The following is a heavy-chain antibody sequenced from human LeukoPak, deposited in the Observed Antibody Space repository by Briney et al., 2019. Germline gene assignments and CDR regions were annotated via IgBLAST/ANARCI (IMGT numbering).Heavy chain of an antibody. D-gene: IGHD3-22*01. Sequence: SETLSLTCAVYGGSFSGYYWSWIRQPPGKGLEWIGEINHSGSTNYNPSLKSRVTISVDTSKNQFSLKLSSVTAADTAVYYCASSSQFEYYDSSGYYGYWGQGTLVTVSS. CDR3: ASSSQFEYYDSSGYYGY. CDR1: GGSFSGYY. J-gene: IGHJ4*02. V-gene: IGHV4-34*01. CDR2: INHSGST.